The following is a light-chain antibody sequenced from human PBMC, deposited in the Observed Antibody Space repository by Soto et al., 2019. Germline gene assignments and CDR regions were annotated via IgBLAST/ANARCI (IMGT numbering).Light chain of an antibody. CDR3: RQLDIFPLT. J-gene: IGKJ5*01. Sequence: DIQMTQPPSSLSASVGDTVTISCRASQSISSFLAWYQQKPGKAPSLLMYAASTLQSGVPSRFSGGESGTEYTLTISSLQPEDSATYYCRQLDIFPLTFGQGTRLEIK. CDR2: AAS. CDR1: QSISSF. V-gene: IGKV1-9*01.